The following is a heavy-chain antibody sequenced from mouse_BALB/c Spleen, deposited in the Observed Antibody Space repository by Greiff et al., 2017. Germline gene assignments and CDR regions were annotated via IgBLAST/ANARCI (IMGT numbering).Heavy chain of an antibody. J-gene: IGHJ4*01. Sequence: VQVVESGAELAKPGALVKMSCKASGYTFTSYWMHWVKQRPGQGLEWIGYINPSTGYTEYNQKFKDKATLTADKSSSTAYMQLSSLTSEDSAVYYCAREGYERYYAMDYWGQGTSVTVSS. D-gene: IGHD2-14*01. CDR3: AREGYERYYAMDY. V-gene: IGHV1-7*01. CDR2: INPSTGYT. CDR1: GYTFTSYW.